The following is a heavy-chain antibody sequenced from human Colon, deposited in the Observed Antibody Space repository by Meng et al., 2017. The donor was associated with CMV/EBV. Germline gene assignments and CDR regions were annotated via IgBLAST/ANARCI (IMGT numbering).Heavy chain of an antibody. D-gene: IGHD6-13*01. CDR3: ARGGIAAANWFDP. CDR2: IYSGGST. V-gene: IGHV3-66*02. Sequence: SCAASGFTVSSNYMSWVRQAPGKGLEWVSVIYSGGSTYYADSVKGRFTISRDNSKNTLYLQMNSLRAEDTAVYYCARGGIAAANWFDPWGQGTLVTVSS. CDR1: GFTVSSNY. J-gene: IGHJ5*02.